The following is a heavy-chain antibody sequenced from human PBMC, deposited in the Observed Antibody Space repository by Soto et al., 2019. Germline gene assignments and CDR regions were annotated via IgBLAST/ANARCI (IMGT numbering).Heavy chain of an antibody. V-gene: IGHV1-18*01. J-gene: IGHJ6*02. Sequence: QVQLEQSGGEVNKPGASVRVSCKTSGYSFTTYGISWVRQAPGQGLEWMGWISGYNGNTNYAQKFQGRVTMTTDTSTSTAYMELRSLRSDDTAVYYCAREGPAPYYYYGMDVWGQGSTVAVSS. CDR1: GYSFTTYG. CDR2: ISGYNGNT. CDR3: AREGPAPYYYYGMDV.